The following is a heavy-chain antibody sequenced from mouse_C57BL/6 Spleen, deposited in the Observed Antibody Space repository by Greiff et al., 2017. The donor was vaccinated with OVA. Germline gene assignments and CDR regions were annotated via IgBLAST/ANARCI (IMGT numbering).Heavy chain of an antibody. V-gene: IGHV3-6*01. Sequence: VQLKESGPGLVKPSQSLSLTCSVTGYSITSGYYWNWIRQFPGNKLEWMGYISYDGSNNYNPSLKNRISITRDTSKNQFFLKLNSVTTEDTATYYCARVEDAYWYFDVWGTGTTVTVSS. CDR2: ISYDGSN. CDR1: GYSITSGYY. J-gene: IGHJ1*03. CDR3: ARVEDAYWYFDV.